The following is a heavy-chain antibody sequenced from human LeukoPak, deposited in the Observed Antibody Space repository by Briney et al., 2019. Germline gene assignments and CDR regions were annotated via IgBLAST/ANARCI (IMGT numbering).Heavy chain of an antibody. CDR1: GFIFSSHW. V-gene: IGHV3-23*01. D-gene: IGHD2-21*02. Sequence: DPGGSLRLSCAASGFIFSSHWMTWVRQAPGKGLEWVSVIRGSGGGTYYADSVKGRFTISRDNSKNTVYLQMNSLRAEDTAVYYCVKARMPHCGTDCLESWGQGTLVTVSS. CDR2: IRGSGGGT. J-gene: IGHJ4*02. CDR3: VKARMPHCGTDCLES.